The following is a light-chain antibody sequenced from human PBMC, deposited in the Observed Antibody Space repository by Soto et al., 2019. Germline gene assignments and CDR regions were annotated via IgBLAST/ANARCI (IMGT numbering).Light chain of an antibody. CDR1: SSNIGNNY. Sequence: QSVLTQPPSVSAAPGQKVTISCSGSSSNIGNNYVSWYQQLPGTATKLLIYDNNQRPSGISDRFSVSKSGTSATLGITGLQTGDEADYYCGTWDSSLSVVVFGGGTKLTVL. J-gene: IGLJ2*01. CDR3: GTWDSSLSVVV. V-gene: IGLV1-51*01. CDR2: DNN.